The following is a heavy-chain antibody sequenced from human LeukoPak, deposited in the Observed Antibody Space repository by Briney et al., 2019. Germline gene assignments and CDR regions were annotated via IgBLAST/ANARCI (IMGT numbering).Heavy chain of an antibody. CDR1: GGSISSGGYY. Sequence: PSETLSLTCTVSGGSISSGGYYWSWIRQHPGKGLEWIGYIYYSGSTYYKPSLKSRVTISVDTSKNQFSLKLSSVTAADTAVYYCARENYDILTADNWFDPWGQGTLVTVSS. CDR3: ARENYDILTADNWFDP. D-gene: IGHD3-9*01. CDR2: IYYSGST. J-gene: IGHJ5*02. V-gene: IGHV4-31*03.